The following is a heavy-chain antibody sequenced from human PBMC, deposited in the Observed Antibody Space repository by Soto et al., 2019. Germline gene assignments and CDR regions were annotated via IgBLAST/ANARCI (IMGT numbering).Heavy chain of an antibody. CDR3: ARGGGYNYDYYYGMDV. CDR1: GGSISSYY. D-gene: IGHD5-12*01. V-gene: IGHV4-59*01. CDR2: IYYSGST. J-gene: IGHJ6*02. Sequence: PSETLSLTCTVGGGSISSYYWSWIRQPPGKGLEWIGYIYYSGSTNYNPSLKSRVTISVDTSKNQFSLKLSSVTAADTAVYYCARGGGYNYDYYYGMDVWGQGTTVTVSS.